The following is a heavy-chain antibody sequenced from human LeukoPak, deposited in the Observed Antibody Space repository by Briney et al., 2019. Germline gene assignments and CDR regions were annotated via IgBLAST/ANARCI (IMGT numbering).Heavy chain of an antibody. V-gene: IGHV5-51*01. Sequence: GESLKISCKGSGYNFTNNWIGGVRQMPGKGLGWRGIIYPGDSDFRYSPSFQGQVTISADKSISTAYLQWSTLKAADTALYYCASRLPPTDAFDIWGQGTVVTVSS. CDR3: ASRLPPTDAFDI. J-gene: IGHJ3*02. CDR2: IYPGDSDF. CDR1: GYNFTNNW.